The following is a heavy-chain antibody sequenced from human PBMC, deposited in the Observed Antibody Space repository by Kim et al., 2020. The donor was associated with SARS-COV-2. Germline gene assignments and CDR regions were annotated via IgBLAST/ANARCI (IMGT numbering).Heavy chain of an antibody. CDR2: TYYRSQWNK. CDR3: GRAPWSWLDPLDF. V-gene: IGHV6-1*01. D-gene: IGHD6-19*01. J-gene: IGHJ4*02. Sequence: SQTLSLTCAISGDSVSSNTAAWHWIRQSPSRGLEWLGRTYYRSQWNKHYAVSVKSRMIINADTSKNQLSLQSKSVTPEDTAVYYCGRAPWSWLDPLDFWGQGILVTVSS. CDR1: GDSVSSNTAA.